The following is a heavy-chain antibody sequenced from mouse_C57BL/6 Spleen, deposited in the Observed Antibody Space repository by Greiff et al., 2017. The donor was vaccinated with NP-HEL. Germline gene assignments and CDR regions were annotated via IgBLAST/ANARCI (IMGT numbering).Heavy chain of an antibody. V-gene: IGHV1-42*01. D-gene: IGHD2-2*01. CDR3: ARGGGYAWFAY. J-gene: IGHJ3*01. Sequence: EVQLQQSGPELVKPGASVKISCKASGYSFTGYYMNWVKQSPEKSLEWIGEINPSTGGTTYNQKFKAKATLTVDKSSSTAYMQLKSLTSEDSAVYYCARGGGYAWFAYWGQGTLVTVSA. CDR2: INPSTGGT. CDR1: GYSFTGYY.